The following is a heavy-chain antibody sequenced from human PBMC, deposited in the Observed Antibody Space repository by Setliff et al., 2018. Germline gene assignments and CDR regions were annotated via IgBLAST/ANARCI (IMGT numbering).Heavy chain of an antibody. V-gene: IGHV4-59*08. D-gene: IGHD6-6*01. CDR3: ARMAVRVASRPSSPLDYYYYMDL. J-gene: IGHJ6*03. Sequence: SETLSLTCTVSGGSISSYYWSWIRQAPGKGLEWIGYISYSGNTKYSPSLKSRVTISVDTSKNQFSLKLSSVTAADTAVYYCARMAVRVASRPSSPLDYYYYMDLWGKGATVTVSS. CDR2: ISYSGNT. CDR1: GGSISSYY.